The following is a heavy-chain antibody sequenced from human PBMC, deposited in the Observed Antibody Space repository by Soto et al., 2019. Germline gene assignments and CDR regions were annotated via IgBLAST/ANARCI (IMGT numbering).Heavy chain of an antibody. CDR2: IKHDGSEK. CDR1: GFTFSSFW. Sequence: LRLSCAASGFTFSSFWMTWVRQAPGKGLEWVANIKHDGSEKYYVESVKGRFTISRDNARNSLFLEMKSLRSEDTAVYSCVRDRSGSYLEGFDYWGQGTLVTVSS. D-gene: IGHD1-26*01. V-gene: IGHV3-7*01. J-gene: IGHJ4*02. CDR3: VRDRSGSYLEGFDY.